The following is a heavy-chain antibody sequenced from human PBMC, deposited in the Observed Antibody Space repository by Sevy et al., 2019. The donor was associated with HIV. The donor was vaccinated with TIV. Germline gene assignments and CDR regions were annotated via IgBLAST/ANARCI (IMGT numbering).Heavy chain of an antibody. Sequence: GGSLRLSCAASGFTFSSYAMHWVRQAPGKGLEWVAVISYDGSNKYYADSVKGRFTISRDNSKNTLYLQMNSLRAEDTAVYYCARELYYDFWSGYKYYGMDVWGQWTTVTDSS. J-gene: IGHJ6*02. CDR1: GFTFSSYA. V-gene: IGHV3-30-3*01. D-gene: IGHD3-3*01. CDR2: ISYDGSNK. CDR3: ARELYYDFWSGYKYYGMDV.